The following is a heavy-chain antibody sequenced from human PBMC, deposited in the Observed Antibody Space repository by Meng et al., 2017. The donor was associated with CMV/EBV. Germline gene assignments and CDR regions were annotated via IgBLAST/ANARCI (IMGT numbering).Heavy chain of an antibody. CDR2: INPNNGGT. CDR1: RYTFTGYY. V-gene: IGHV1-2*02. D-gene: IGHD2-15*01. CDR3: ARVDIVAAGFHYGMDV. J-gene: IGHJ6*02. Sequence: ASVKVSCKASRYTFTGYYIHWVRQAPGQGLEWMGWINPNNGGTNYTQKFQGRVTKTRDTSISTAYMELTRLRYDDTAVYYCARVDIVAAGFHYGMDVWGQGTTVTVSS.